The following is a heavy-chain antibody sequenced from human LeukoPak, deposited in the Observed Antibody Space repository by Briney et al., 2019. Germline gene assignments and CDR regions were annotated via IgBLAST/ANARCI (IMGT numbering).Heavy chain of an antibody. CDR2: IWYDGSNK. V-gene: IGHV3-33*01. D-gene: IGHD2-21*01. CDR3: ARGDYYYGMDV. J-gene: IGHJ6*02. Sequence: GGSLRLSCAASGFTFSSYGMHWVRQAPGKGLEWVAVIWYDGSNKYYADSVKGRFTISRDNSKNTLYLQMSSLRAEDTAVYYCARGDYYYGMDVWGQGTTVTVSS. CDR1: GFTFSSYG.